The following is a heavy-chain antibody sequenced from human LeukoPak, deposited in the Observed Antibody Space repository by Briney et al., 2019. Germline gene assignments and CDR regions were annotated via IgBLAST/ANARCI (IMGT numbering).Heavy chain of an antibody. CDR1: GGSISGYY. J-gene: IGHJ1*01. D-gene: IGHD6-13*01. CDR2: INHSGST. Sequence: SETLSLTCTVSGGSISGYYWSWIRQPPGKGLEWIGEINHSGSTNYNPSLKSRVTISVDTSKNQFSLKLSSVTAADTAVYFCARPEQQLVVSGGEYFQHWGQGTLVTVSS. V-gene: IGHV4-34*01. CDR3: ARPEQQLVVSGGEYFQH.